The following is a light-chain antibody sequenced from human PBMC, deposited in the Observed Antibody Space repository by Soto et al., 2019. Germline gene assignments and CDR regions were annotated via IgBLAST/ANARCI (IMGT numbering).Light chain of an antibody. V-gene: IGKV3-15*01. CDR3: QQYNNWPWT. CDR2: GAS. CDR1: QSVSST. Sequence: EIVMTQSPATLSVSPGERATLSCRASQSVSSTLAWYQQKPGQAPRLLIYGASTRATGIPARFSGSGSGTEFTLTISSLQSEDFAVYCCQQYNNWPWTFGQGTKGESK. J-gene: IGKJ1*01.